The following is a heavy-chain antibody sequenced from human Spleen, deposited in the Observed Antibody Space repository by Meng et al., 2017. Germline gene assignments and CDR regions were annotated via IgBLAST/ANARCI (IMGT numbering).Heavy chain of an antibody. CDR3: ARVPGYSSAFFDY. CDR1: GGSFSDYY. Sequence: QVQLQQWGAGLLKPSETLSLTCVVSGGSFSDYYWSWIRQPPGKGLEWIGIIYYSGSTYYNPSLKSRVTISVDTSKNQFSLKLSSVTAADTAVYYCARVPGYSSAFFDYWGQGTLVTVSS. J-gene: IGHJ4*02. D-gene: IGHD6-19*01. CDR2: IYYSGST. V-gene: IGHV4-34*01.